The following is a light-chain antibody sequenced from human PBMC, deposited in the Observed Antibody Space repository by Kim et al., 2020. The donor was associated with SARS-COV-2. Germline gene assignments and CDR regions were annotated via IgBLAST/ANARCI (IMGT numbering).Light chain of an antibody. J-gene: IGLJ3*02. CDR3: NSRDSSGNRV. CDR2: GKN. CDR1: SLRSYY. V-gene: IGLV3-19*01. Sequence: VALGQTARITGQGDSLRSYYASWYQQKPGQAPVLVIYGKNNRPSGIPDRFSGSSSGNTASLTITGAQAEDEADYYCNSRDSSGNRVFGGGTQLTVL.